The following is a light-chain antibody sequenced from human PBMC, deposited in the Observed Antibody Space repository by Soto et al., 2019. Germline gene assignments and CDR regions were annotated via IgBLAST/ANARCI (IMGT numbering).Light chain of an antibody. CDR3: QQYNSYWT. J-gene: IGKJ1*01. V-gene: IGKV1-5*03. CDR2: KAS. CDR1: QSISSW. Sequence: DIQMTHSPSTLSASVGDRVTIAGRASQSISSWLAWYQQKPGKAPKLLIYKASSLESGVPSRFSGSGSGTEFTLTFSSLQPDDFATYYCQQYNSYWTFGQGTKV.